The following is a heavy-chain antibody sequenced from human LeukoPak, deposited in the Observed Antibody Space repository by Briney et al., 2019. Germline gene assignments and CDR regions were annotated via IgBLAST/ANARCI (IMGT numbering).Heavy chain of an antibody. D-gene: IGHD1-26*01. CDR2: IYTSGST. Sequence: SETLSLTCTVSGGSISSGSYYWSWIRQPAEKGLEWIGRIYTSGSTNYNPSLKSRVTMSVDTSKNQFSLKLSSVTAADTAVYYCAREIPPSIVGARGAFDIWGQGTMVTVSS. J-gene: IGHJ3*02. CDR3: AREIPPSIVGARGAFDI. V-gene: IGHV4-61*02. CDR1: GGSISSGSYY.